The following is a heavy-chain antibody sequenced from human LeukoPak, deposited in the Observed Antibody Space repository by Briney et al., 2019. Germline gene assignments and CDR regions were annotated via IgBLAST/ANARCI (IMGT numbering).Heavy chain of an antibody. CDR2: ISSSSSTI. CDR1: GFTFSSYS. CDR3: ESNGYSSSWYPGMDF. J-gene: IGHJ4*02. V-gene: IGHV3-48*02. Sequence: SGGSLRLSCAASGFTFSSYSMSWVRQAPGKGLEWVSYISSSSSTIYYADSVKGRFTISRDSAKNSLYLQMNSLRDEDTAVYYCESNGYSSSWYPGMDFWGQGTLVTVSS. D-gene: IGHD6-13*01.